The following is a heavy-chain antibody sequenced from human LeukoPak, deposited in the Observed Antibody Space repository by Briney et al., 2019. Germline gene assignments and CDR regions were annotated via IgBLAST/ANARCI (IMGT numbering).Heavy chain of an antibody. J-gene: IGHJ4*02. D-gene: IGHD6-13*01. V-gene: IGHV1-2*02. CDR1: GYTFTGYY. CDR2: INPSSGGT. CDR3: ARENSSSWHFDY. Sequence: ASVKVSCKASGYTFTGYYMHWVRQAPGQGLEWMGWINPSSGGTNYAQKFQGRVTMTRDTSISTAYMELSRLRSDDTAVYYCARENSSSWHFDYWGQGTLVTVSS.